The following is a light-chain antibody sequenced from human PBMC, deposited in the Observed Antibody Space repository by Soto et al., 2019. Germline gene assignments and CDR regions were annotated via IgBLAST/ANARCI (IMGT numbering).Light chain of an antibody. CDR3: QQYGGSPGT. CDR2: GAS. V-gene: IGKV3-20*01. J-gene: IGKJ2*01. Sequence: EIVLTQSRGTLSLSPGERATLSCRASQSVRSSYLAWYQQKPGQAPRLLIYGASNRATGIPDRISGSGSGTDFTLTISRLEPEDFAVYYCQQYGGSPGTFGQGTKLEIK. CDR1: QSVRSSY.